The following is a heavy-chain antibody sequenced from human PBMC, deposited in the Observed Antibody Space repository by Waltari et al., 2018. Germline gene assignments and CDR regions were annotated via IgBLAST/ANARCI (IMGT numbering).Heavy chain of an antibody. J-gene: IGHJ4*02. Sequence: QVQLQESGPGLVKPSETLSLTCTVSGGSISSYYWSWIRQPQGKGLEWIGYIYYSGSTNYNPSLKSRVTISVDTSKNQFSLKLSSVTAADTAVYYCARASSWYGRPEGDSLFDYWGQGTLVTVSS. CDR1: GGSISSYY. V-gene: IGHV4-59*01. D-gene: IGHD6-13*01. CDR3: ARASSWYGRPEGDSLFDY. CDR2: IYYSGST.